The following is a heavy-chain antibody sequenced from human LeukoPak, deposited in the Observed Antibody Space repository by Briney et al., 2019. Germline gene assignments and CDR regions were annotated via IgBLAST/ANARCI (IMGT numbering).Heavy chain of an antibody. D-gene: IGHD5-18*01. Sequence: PSETLSLTCTVSGGSISSSSYYWGWIRQPPGKGLEWIGSIYYSGSTYYNPSLKSRVTISVDTSKNQFSLKLSSVTAADTAVYYCARIEASYGYLLLDYWGQGTLVTVSS. CDR2: IYYSGST. CDR3: ARIEASYGYLLLDY. CDR1: GGSISSSSYY. J-gene: IGHJ4*02. V-gene: IGHV4-39*07.